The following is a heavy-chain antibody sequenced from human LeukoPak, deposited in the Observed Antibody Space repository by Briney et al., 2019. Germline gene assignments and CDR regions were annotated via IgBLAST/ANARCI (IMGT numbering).Heavy chain of an antibody. CDR3: ARVHRVEYSSSWARRYYYYYYMDV. Sequence: GGSLRLSCAASGFTFSSYWMSWVRQAPGKGLEWVANIKQDGSEKYYVDSVKGRFTISRDNAKNSLYLQMNNLRAEDTAVYYCARVHRVEYSSSWARRYYYYYYMDVWGKGTTVTVSS. CDR1: GFTFSSYW. CDR2: IKQDGSEK. J-gene: IGHJ6*03. V-gene: IGHV3-7*01. D-gene: IGHD6-13*01.